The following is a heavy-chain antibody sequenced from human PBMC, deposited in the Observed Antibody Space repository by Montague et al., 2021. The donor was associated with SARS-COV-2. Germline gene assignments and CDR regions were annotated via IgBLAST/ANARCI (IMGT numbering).Heavy chain of an antibody. D-gene: IGHD4-17*01. J-gene: IGHJ5*02. CDR2: ISGSGGSA. CDR1: GFTFSSFT. V-gene: IGHV3-23*01. CDR3: TGADNYGS. Sequence: SLRLSLAASGFTFSSFTMSWVRLAPGKGLEWVSTISGSGGSAWYADSVKGRFTISGDNSKSTLFLQMNSLRAEDTALYYCTGADNYGSWGRGTLVTVSS.